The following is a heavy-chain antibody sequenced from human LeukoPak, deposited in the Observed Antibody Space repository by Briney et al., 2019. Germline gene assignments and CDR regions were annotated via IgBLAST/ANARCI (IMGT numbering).Heavy chain of an antibody. CDR3: ARGLGYCSSTSCYIWFDP. J-gene: IGHJ5*02. Sequence: SETLSLTCTVSGGSISSYYWSWIRQPPGKGLEWIGYIYYSGSTNYNPSLKSRVTISVDTSKNQFSLKLSSVTAADTAVYYCARGLGYCSSTSCYIWFDPWGQGTLVTVSS. V-gene: IGHV4-59*12. D-gene: IGHD2-2*02. CDR2: IYYSGST. CDR1: GGSISSYY.